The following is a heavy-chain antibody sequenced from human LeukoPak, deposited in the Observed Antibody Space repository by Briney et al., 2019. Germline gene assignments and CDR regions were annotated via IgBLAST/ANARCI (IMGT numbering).Heavy chain of an antibody. CDR2: IWNDGSNK. J-gene: IGHJ4*02. CDR3: AKGGVTSGWPTPFDS. V-gene: IGHV3-33*03. CDR1: GFTFSSFG. D-gene: IGHD6-25*01. Sequence: PGGSLRLSCEASGFTFSSFGMHWVRQAPGKGLEGVAVIWNDGSNKYYADSVKGRFTISRNNSRNTLYLQMNSLRDEDTAVYYCAKGGVTSGWPTPFDSWGQGTLVTVSS.